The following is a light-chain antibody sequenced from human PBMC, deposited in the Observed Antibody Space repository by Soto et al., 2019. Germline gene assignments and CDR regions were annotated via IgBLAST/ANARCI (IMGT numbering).Light chain of an antibody. V-gene: IGLV1-40*01. CDR3: QCYDSRLSYV. J-gene: IGLJ1*01. CDR1: SSKIGAGYD. CDR2: GNS. Sequence: QSVLTQPPSVPGPPGQRVTISCTGSSSKIGAGYDVHWYQQLPGTAPKHLIYGNSNRPSGVPNGFAGSQSGTSGSQAITGLQAEDEADYYCQCYDSRLSYVFPTGPKVT.